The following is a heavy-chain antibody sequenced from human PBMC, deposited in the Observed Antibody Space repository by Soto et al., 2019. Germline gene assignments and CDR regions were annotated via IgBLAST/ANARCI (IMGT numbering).Heavy chain of an antibody. D-gene: IGHD3-22*01. CDR2: IYYSGST. Sequence: SETLSLTCTVSGGSISSGGYYWSWIRQHPGKGLEWIGYIYYSGSTSYNPSLKSRVTLSIGTSKNQFSLKLSSVTAADTAVYYCARSNGYYYFDYWGQGTLVTVSS. V-gene: IGHV4-31*03. J-gene: IGHJ4*02. CDR1: GGSISSGGYY. CDR3: ARSNGYYYFDY.